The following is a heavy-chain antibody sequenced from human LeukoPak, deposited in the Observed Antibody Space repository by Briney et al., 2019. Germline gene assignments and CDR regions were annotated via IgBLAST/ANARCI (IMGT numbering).Heavy chain of an antibody. CDR1: GFTFSSYA. Sequence: GGSLRLSCAASGFTFSSYAMSWVRQAPGKGLEWVSAISGSGGSTYYADSVKGRFTISRDNSKNTLYLQMNSLRAEDTAVYYCASSGSSWPDYFDYWGQGTLVTVSS. D-gene: IGHD6-13*01. CDR3: ASSGSSWPDYFDY. V-gene: IGHV3-23*01. CDR2: ISGSGGST. J-gene: IGHJ4*02.